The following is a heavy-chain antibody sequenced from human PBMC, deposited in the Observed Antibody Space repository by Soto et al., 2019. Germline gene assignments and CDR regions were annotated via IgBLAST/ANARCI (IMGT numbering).Heavy chain of an antibody. J-gene: IGHJ4*02. V-gene: IGHV4-30-4*01. CDR1: GGSISSGAYY. CDR2: IYYSGST. Sequence: QVQLQESGPGLVKPSQTLSLTCTVSGGSISSGAYYWSWVRQPPGKGLEWIGYIYYSGSTYYNPSLKSXXXXXXDTSXNQXSLKXXXVXXTDTAVYYCAXDXXXDTYYFDYWGQGTLVTVSS. D-gene: IGHD2-21*02. CDR3: AXDXXXDTYYFDY.